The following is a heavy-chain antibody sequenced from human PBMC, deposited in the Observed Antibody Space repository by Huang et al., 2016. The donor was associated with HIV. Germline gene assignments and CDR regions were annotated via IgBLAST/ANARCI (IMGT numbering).Heavy chain of an antibody. CDR2: IYYSGRT. CDR1: GGSIRSDNYY. D-gene: IGHD3-10*01. J-gene: IGHJ4*02. CDR3: ARLPGSITMIRGVITDPY. V-gene: IGHV4-39*01. Sequence: PGLVKPSETLSLTCTVSGGSIRSDNYYWGWISRPPGKGLEWIGSIYYSGRTYYNPSLKSRVTITVDTAKNQFSLKMRSVTAADTAVYYCARLPGSITMIRGVITDPYWGQGTLVTVSS.